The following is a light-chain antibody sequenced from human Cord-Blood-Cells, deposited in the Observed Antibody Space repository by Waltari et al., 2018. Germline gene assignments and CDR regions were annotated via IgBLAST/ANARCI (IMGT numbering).Light chain of an antibody. V-gene: IGKV4-1*01. CDR2: WAS. CDR1: QSVLYSSNNKND. CDR3: QQYYSTPYT. Sequence: DIVMTQSPDSLAVSLGERATINCKSSQSVLYSSNNKNDLAWYQQKPGQPPKLLIYWASTRESGVPDRFSGSGSGTDFTLTISSLQAEDAAVYYCQQYYSTPYTFGQGTKLEIK. J-gene: IGKJ2*01.